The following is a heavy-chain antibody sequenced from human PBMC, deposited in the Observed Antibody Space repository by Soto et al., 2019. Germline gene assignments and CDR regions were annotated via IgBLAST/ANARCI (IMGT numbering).Heavy chain of an antibody. J-gene: IGHJ3*02. D-gene: IGHD2-15*01. CDR2: INHSGST. CDR3: ARGWYDAFDI. V-gene: IGHV4-34*01. Sequence: SETLSLTCAVDGRSFSGYYWSWIRQPPGKGLEWIGEINHSGSTNYNPSLKSRVTISVDTSKNQFSLKLSSVTAADTAVYYCARGWYDAFDIWGQGTMVS. CDR1: GRSFSGYY.